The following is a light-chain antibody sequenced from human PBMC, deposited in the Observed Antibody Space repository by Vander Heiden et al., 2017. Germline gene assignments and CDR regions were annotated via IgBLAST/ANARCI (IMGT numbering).Light chain of an antibody. Sequence: QSVLTQPPSASGAPGPRVTISCSGSSSNIGTNTVSWYQQLPGTAPRLLIYNNNQRPSGVPDRFSGSKSGTSASLAISGLQSEDEADYYCEAWDDSLNGLHVFGTGTKVTVL. CDR3: EAWDDSLNGLHV. V-gene: IGLV1-44*01. CDR1: SSNIGTNT. CDR2: NNN. J-gene: IGLJ1*01.